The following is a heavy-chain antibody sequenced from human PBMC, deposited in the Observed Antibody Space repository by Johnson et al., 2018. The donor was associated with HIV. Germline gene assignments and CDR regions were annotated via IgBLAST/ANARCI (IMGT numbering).Heavy chain of an antibody. V-gene: IGHV3-7*01. D-gene: IGHD1-1*01. CDR3: TRGDRSTLGSAFDI. CDR1: GFTFSSYW. Sequence: EVQLLESGGGLVQPGGSLRLSCAASGFTFSSYWMSWVRQAPGKGLEWVANIKQDRSEKYYVDSVKGRFTISRDNAKNSLYLQMNSLRAEDTAVYYCTRGDRSTLGSAFDIWGQGTLVTVSS. J-gene: IGHJ3*02. CDR2: IKQDRSEK.